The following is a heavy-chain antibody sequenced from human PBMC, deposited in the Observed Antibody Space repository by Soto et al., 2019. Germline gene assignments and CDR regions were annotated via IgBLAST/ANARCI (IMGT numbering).Heavy chain of an antibody. CDR3: ARDYTTVTTSWFDP. CDR2: INPSGGST. CDR1: GYTFTSYY. V-gene: IGHV1-46*01. Sequence: ASVKVSCKASGYTFTSYYMHWVRQAPGQGLEWMGIINPSGGSTSYAQKLQGRVTMTRDTSTSTVYMELRSLRSDDTAVYYCARDYTTVTTSWFDPWGQGTLVTVSS. J-gene: IGHJ5*02. D-gene: IGHD4-17*01.